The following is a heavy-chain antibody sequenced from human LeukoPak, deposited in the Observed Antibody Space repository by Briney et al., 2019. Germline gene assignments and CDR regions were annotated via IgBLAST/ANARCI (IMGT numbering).Heavy chain of an antibody. CDR3: ARASSNYKFDY. CDR1: GYTFTSYG. J-gene: IGHJ4*02. CDR2: IIPILGIA. V-gene: IGHV1-69*04. Sequence: SVTVSCKASGYTFTSYGISWVRQAPGQGLGWMGRIIPILGIANYAQKFQGRVTITADKSKSTAYMELSSLRSEDTAVYYCARASSNYKFDYWGQGTLVTVSS. D-gene: IGHD4-11*01.